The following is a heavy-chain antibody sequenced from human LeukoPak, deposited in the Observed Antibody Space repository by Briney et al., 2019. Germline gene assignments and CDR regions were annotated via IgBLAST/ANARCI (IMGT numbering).Heavy chain of an antibody. J-gene: IGHJ5*02. CDR2: ISYDGSNK. V-gene: IGHV3-30*04. Sequence: GRSLRLSCAASGFTFSSYAMHWVRQAPGKGLEWVAVISYDGSNKYYADSVKGRFTISRDNSKNTLYLQMNSLRAEDTAVYYCARGDRGTAAGNNWFNPWGQGTLVTVSS. D-gene: IGHD6-13*01. CDR1: GFTFSSYA. CDR3: ARGDRGTAAGNNWFNP.